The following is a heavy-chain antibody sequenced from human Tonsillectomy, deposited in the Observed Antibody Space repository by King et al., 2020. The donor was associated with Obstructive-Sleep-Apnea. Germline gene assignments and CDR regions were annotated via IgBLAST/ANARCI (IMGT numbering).Heavy chain of an antibody. V-gene: IGHV3-15*01. CDR3: TTTTYIVAAGADY. CDR1: GFTFCNSW. D-gene: IGHD6-13*01. Sequence: VQLVESGGGLVKPGWSLRLSCAASGFTFCNSWMSLVRRAPGKGLEWVGRIKSKSDGGETEYAAPVKGRFTISRDDSKNTLYLKMNSLKTEDTAVYYCTTTTYIVAAGADYWGQGTLVTVSS. CDR2: IKSKSDGGET. J-gene: IGHJ4*02.